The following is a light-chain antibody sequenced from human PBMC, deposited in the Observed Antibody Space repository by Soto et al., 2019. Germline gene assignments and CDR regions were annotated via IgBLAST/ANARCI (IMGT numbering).Light chain of an antibody. Sequence: EMVLTQSPATLSLSPGERATLSCRASQGISKYMAWYQQKPGQAPRLLIYDASIRAAGVPARFSGNGSRTDFTLTITSLEPEDFAVYYCQQRSYWRFGGGTRVQTK. CDR3: QQRSYWR. CDR2: DAS. V-gene: IGKV3-11*01. J-gene: IGKJ4*01. CDR1: QGISKY.